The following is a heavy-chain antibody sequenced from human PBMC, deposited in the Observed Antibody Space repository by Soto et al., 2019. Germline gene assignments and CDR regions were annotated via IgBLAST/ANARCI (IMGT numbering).Heavy chain of an antibody. CDR2: ISYDGSNK. CDR1: GFTFSSYG. V-gene: IGHV3-30*03. D-gene: IGHD3-10*01. Sequence: PGGSLRLSCAASGFTFSSYGMHWVRQAPGKGLEWVAVISYDGSNKYYADSVKGRFTISRDNSKNTLYLQMNSLRAEDTAVYYCARCLWFGEVDIWGQGTMVTVSS. CDR3: ARCLWFGEVDI. J-gene: IGHJ3*02.